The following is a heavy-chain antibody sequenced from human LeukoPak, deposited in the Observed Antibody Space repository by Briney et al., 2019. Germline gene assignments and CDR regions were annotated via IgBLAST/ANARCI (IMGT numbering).Heavy chain of an antibody. V-gene: IGHV3-7*02. CDR2: INRDGSER. Sequence: GGSLRLSCAASGFRFSSYWMSWVRQAPGKGLEWVANINRDGSERYYVDSVKGRFTISRDNSKNTLYLQMNSLRTEDTAVYYCARGSPPDYWGQGTLVTVSS. J-gene: IGHJ4*02. CDR1: GFRFSSYW. CDR3: ARGSPPDY.